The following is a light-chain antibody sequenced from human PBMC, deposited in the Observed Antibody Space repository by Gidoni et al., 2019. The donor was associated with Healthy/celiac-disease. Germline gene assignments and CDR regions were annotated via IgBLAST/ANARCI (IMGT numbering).Light chain of an antibody. J-gene: IGKJ1*01. CDR3: QQYYSTPRT. CDR2: WAS. CDR1: QIVLYYCNNKNY. Sequence: DIVLTRSPDSVAVSLGELATINCKPGQIVLYYCNNKNYLAWYQQKPGQPPKLLIYWASTRESGVPDRFSGSGSGTDFTLTISSLQAEDVAVYYCQQYYSTPRTFGQGTKVEIK. V-gene: IGKV4-1*01.